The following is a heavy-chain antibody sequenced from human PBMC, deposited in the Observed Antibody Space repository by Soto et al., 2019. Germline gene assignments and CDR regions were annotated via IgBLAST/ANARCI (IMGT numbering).Heavy chain of an antibody. CDR3: ARLAEDIVVVPAAMFPFDY. CDR1: GYSFTSYW. J-gene: IGHJ4*02. CDR2: IYPGDSDT. V-gene: IGHV5-51*01. D-gene: IGHD2-2*01. Sequence: PGESLKISCKGSGYSFTSYWIGWVRQMPGKGLEWMGIIYPGDSDTRYSPSFQGQVTISADKSISTAYLQWSSLKASDTAMYYCARLAEDIVVVPAAMFPFDYCGQGTLVTVSS.